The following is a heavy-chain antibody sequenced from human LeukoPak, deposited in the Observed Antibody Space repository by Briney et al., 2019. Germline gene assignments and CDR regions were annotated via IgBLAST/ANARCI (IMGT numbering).Heavy chain of an antibody. Sequence: GGSLRLSCAASGFTFTSYSMNWVRQAPGKGLEWVSSISYSSSYIYYADSAKGRFTISRDNAKNSLYLQMGSLRAEDTAVYYCASGTASGFSVYWGQGTLITVSS. V-gene: IGHV3-21*01. CDR2: ISYSSSYI. D-gene: IGHD5/OR15-5a*01. CDR1: GFTFTSYS. CDR3: ASGTASGFSVY. J-gene: IGHJ4*02.